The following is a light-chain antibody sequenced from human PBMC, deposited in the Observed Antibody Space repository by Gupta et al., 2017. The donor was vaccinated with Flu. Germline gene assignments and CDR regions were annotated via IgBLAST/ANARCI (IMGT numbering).Light chain of an antibody. CDR1: QSVSSSY. J-gene: IGKJ2*03. V-gene: IGKV3-20*01. Sequence: EIVLTQSPGTLSLSPGERATLYCRAIQSVSSSYLAWYQQKPGQAPRLLIYATSSRATGIPDRFSGSGSGTDFTLTISRLEPEDFAVYYCQQYGSSSYSFGQGTKLEIK. CDR3: QQYGSSSYS. CDR2: ATS.